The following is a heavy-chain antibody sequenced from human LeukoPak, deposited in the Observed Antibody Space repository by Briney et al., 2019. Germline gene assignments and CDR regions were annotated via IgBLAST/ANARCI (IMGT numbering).Heavy chain of an antibody. J-gene: IGHJ4*02. CDR2: ISGSGGST. CDR3: ARDRSDLFDY. V-gene: IGHV3-23*01. Sequence: PGGSLRLSCAASGFTLSSYAMSWVRQAPGKGLEWVSGISGSGGSTYYADSVKGRFTISRDNPKNTLYLQMNSLRAEDTAVYYCARDRSDLFDYWGQGTLVTVSS. CDR1: GFTLSSYA. D-gene: IGHD2-21*02.